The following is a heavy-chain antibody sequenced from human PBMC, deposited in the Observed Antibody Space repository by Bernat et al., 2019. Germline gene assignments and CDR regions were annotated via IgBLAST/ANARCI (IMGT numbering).Heavy chain of an antibody. CDR1: GFSVRSTY. CDR2: FYSGGNT. CDR3: ARDYYGSYFDY. V-gene: IGHV3-53*01. D-gene: IGHD3-22*01. J-gene: IGHJ4*02. Sequence: EVQLVESGGGLIQPGGSLRLSCAASGFSVRSTYMSWVRQAPGKGLEWVSVFYSGGNTYYADSVKGRFTISRDNSKNTVYLQMNSLRAEDTAVYYCARDYYGSYFDYWGQGTLVTGSS.